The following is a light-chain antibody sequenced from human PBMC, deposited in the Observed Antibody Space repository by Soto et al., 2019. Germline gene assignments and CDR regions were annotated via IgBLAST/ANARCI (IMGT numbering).Light chain of an antibody. CDR2: WAS. CDR1: QSVLHSSNNKDY. CDR3: QQFYGAPPT. Sequence: DIVMTQSPDSLAVSLGERATINCKSGQSVLHSSNNKDYLAWYQQKPGQPLKLLIYWASTRQSGVPDRFSGSGSGTDFTLTISSLQAEDVAVYYCQQFYGAPPTFGQGTKVDIK. J-gene: IGKJ1*01. V-gene: IGKV4-1*01.